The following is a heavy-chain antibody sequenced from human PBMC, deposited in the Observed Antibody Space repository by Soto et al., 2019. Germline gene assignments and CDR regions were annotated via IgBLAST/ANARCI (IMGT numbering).Heavy chain of an antibody. D-gene: IGHD2-2*01. CDR1: GFTFSSYE. CDR2: ISSSGSTI. CDR3: ARDRVRYCSSTSCTNYGMDV. Sequence: PGGSLRLSCAASGFTFSSYEMNWVRQAPGKGLEWVSYISSSGSTIYYADSVKGRFTISRGNAKNSLYLQMNSLRAEDTAVYYCARDRVRYCSSTSCTNYGMDVWGQGTTVTVSS. V-gene: IGHV3-48*03. J-gene: IGHJ6*02.